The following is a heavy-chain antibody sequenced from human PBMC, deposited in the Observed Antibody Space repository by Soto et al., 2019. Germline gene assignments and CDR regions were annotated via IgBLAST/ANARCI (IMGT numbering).Heavy chain of an antibody. CDR2: IWYDGSNK. D-gene: IGHD3-10*01. CDR1: GFTFSSYG. Sequence: QVQLVESGGGVVQPGRSLRLSCAASGFTFSSYGMHWVRQAPGKGLEWVAVIWYDGSNKYYADSVKGRFTISRDNSKNTLYLQMNSLRAEDTAVYYCARDWGTMVRGVIDWYFDLWGSGTLVTVSS. CDR3: ARDWGTMVRGVIDWYFDL. J-gene: IGHJ2*01. V-gene: IGHV3-33*01.